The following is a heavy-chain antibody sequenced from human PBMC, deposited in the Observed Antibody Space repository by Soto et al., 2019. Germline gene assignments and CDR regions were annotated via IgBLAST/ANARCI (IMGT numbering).Heavy chain of an antibody. V-gene: IGHV4-34*01. Sequence: QMQLQQWGAGLLKPSETLSLTCAVYGGSFSGYYYYWIRQPPGKGLEWIGEINRSGSTNYNPSLKSRVTISVETSKIQFSLTLSSVTAADTAIYYCARGGLTTVPPLTWGQGTLVTVSS. CDR1: GGSFSGYY. J-gene: IGHJ4*02. CDR3: ARGGLTTVPPLT. D-gene: IGHD4-17*01. CDR2: INRSGST.